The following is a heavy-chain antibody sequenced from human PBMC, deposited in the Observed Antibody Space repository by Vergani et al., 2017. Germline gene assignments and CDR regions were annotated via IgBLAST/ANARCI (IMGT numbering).Heavy chain of an antibody. V-gene: IGHV4-39*01. CDR1: GGSITRSNNY. CDR2: VYYSGSS. CDR3: ARQGDYDDYSGFFDY. J-gene: IGHJ4*02. D-gene: IGHD3-22*01. Sequence: QLQLQESGPGLVKPSETLSLTCTVSGGSITRSNNYWAWIRQPPGKGLEWIGRVYYSGSSHYNPSLGSRVTMSVDTSKNQFSLKLSSVTAADTAVYYCARQGDYDDYSGFFDYWGQGNMVTVSS.